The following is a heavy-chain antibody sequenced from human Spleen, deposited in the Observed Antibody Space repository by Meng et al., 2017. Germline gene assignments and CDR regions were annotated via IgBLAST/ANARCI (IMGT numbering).Heavy chain of an antibody. Sequence: GESLKISCAASGFTFSSYAMHWVRQAPGKGLEWVSAISGSGGSTYYADSVKGRFTISRDNSKNTLYLQMNSLRAEDTAVYYCAKVRRRVTTLNFDYWGQGTLVTVSS. CDR3: AKVRRRVTTLNFDY. D-gene: IGHD4-17*01. V-gene: IGHV3-23*01. CDR1: GFTFSSYA. J-gene: IGHJ4*02. CDR2: ISGSGGST.